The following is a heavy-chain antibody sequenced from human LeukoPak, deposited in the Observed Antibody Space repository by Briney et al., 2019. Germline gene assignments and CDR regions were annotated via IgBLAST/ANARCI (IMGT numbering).Heavy chain of an antibody. V-gene: IGHV4-59*08. D-gene: IGHD4-11*01. Sequence: SETLSLTCTVAGDSISTYCWSWVRQPPGKGLEWIWYMCYSVSTNYNPSLKSRVTISIDTSKNQFSLKLSSVTAADTAVYYCARRVVESAVITERNWFDPWGQGTLVTVSS. CDR1: GDSISTYC. J-gene: IGHJ5*02. CDR2: MCYSVST. CDR3: ARRVVESAVITERNWFDP.